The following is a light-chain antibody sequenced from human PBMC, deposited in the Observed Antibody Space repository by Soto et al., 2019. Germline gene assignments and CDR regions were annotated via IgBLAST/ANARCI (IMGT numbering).Light chain of an antibody. Sequence: EIVLTQCPGTLSLSPGERGTLSCRASQSVSSSNLAWYHQKPGQAPRLLIYGASHRATGIPDRFSGSGSGTDFTLTISRLEPEDFAVYYCQQYGSSPTFGQGTKVDIK. V-gene: IGKV3-20*01. CDR3: QQYGSSPT. CDR1: QSVSSSN. CDR2: GAS. J-gene: IGKJ1*01.